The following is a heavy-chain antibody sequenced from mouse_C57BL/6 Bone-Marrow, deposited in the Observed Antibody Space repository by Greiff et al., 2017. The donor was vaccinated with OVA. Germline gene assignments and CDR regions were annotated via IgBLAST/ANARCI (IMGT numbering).Heavy chain of an antibody. Sequence: QVQLQQPGAELVRPGTSVKLSCKASGYTFTSYWMNWVKQRPGQGLEWIGVIDPSDSYTNYNQKFKGKATLTVDTSSSTAYMQRSSLTTEDSAVYYCARWERIDYWGQGTSVTVSA. V-gene: IGHV1-59*01. CDR1: GYTFTSYW. D-gene: IGHD4-1*01. J-gene: IGHJ4*01. CDR2: IDPSDSYT. CDR3: ARWERIDY.